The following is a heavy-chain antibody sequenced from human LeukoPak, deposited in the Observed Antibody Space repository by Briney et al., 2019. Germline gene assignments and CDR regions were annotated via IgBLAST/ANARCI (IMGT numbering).Heavy chain of an antibody. D-gene: IGHD6-19*01. J-gene: IGHJ4*02. CDR1: GFTFSSYS. V-gene: IGHV3-21*01. CDR2: ISSSSSYI. Sequence: GGSLRLSCAASGFTFSSYSMNWVRQAPGKGLEWVSSISSSSSYIYYADSVKGRFTISRDNAKNSLYLQMNSLRAEDTAVYYCVRDGGKAVAGHDYWGQGTLVTVSS. CDR3: VRDGGKAVAGHDY.